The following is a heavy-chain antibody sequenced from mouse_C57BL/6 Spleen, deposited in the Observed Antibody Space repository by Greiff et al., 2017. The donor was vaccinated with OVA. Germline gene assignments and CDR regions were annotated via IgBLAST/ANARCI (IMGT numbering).Heavy chain of an antibody. J-gene: IGHJ1*03. D-gene: IGHD1-1*01. Sequence: EVMLVESGPELVKPGASVKISCKASGYSFTGYYMNWVKQSPEKSLEWIGEINPSTGGTTYNQKFKAKATLTVDKSSSTAYMQLKSLTSEDSAVYYCARYYGSFPDWYFDVWGTGTTVTVSS. CDR3: ARYYGSFPDWYFDV. V-gene: IGHV1-42*01. CDR2: INPSTGGT. CDR1: GYSFTGYY.